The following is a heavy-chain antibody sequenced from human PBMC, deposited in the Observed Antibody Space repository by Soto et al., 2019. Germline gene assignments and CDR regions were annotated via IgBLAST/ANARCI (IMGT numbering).Heavy chain of an antibody. V-gene: IGHV4-39*01. J-gene: IGHJ5*02. D-gene: IGHD3-10*01. CDR3: ARRERYYGSPGWFDP. CDR2: VCYNENT. CDR1: GASISSFAYY. Sequence: QLQLQESGPGLVRPSETLSLTCNVSGASISSFAYYWAWIRQPPGKGLEWIGTVCYNENTYYNPSLKSRVTISVDTAKNQFSLNLRSVTAADTAVYFCARRERYYGSPGWFDPWGQGTLVTVSS.